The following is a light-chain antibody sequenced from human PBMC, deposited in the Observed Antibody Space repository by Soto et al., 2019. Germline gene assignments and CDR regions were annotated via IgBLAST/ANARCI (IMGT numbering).Light chain of an antibody. CDR1: QSISSY. Sequence: DIQTTQSPSSLSASVGDRVTITCRASQSISSYLNWYQQKPGKAPKLLIYAASSLQSGVPSRFSGSGSGTEFTFSITSLQPEDFGTYYCQQCYMGWTFGGGTKVDIK. CDR2: AAS. V-gene: IGKV1-39*01. CDR3: QQCYMGWT. J-gene: IGKJ4*02.